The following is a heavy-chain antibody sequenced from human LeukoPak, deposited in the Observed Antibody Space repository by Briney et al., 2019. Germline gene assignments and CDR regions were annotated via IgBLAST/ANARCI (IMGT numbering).Heavy chain of an antibody. CDR3: AKKLLWFGEVIDY. CDR1: GFTFSSYA. Sequence: GGSLRLSCAASGFTFSSYAMSWVRHAAGKGLECVSAISGSGGSTYYAVSVKGRFTISRDNSKNTLYLQMNSLRAEDAAVYYCAKKLLWFGEVIDYWGQGTLVTVSS. CDR2: ISGSGGST. J-gene: IGHJ4*02. D-gene: IGHD3-10*01. V-gene: IGHV3-23*01.